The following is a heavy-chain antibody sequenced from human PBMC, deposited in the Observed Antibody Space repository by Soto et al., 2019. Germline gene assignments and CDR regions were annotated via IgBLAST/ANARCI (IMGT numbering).Heavy chain of an antibody. J-gene: IGHJ4*02. Sequence: QVQLVESGGGVVQPGRSLRLSCAASGFTFSSYAMHWVRQAPGKGLEWVAVISYDGSNKYYANSVKGRFTISRDNSKKTLYLQMNSLRAEDPAVYYCARVPSSSGRAHFDYWGQGTLVTVSS. D-gene: IGHD2-15*01. CDR1: GFTFSSYA. CDR2: ISYDGSNK. CDR3: ARVPSSSGRAHFDY. V-gene: IGHV3-30-3*01.